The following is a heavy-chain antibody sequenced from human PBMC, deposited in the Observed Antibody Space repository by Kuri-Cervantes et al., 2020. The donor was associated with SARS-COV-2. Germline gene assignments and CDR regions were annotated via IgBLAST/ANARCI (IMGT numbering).Heavy chain of an antibody. Sequence: SETLSLTCTVSGGSISSYYWSWIRQPPGKGLEWIGYIYYSGSTNYNPSLKSRVTISVDTSKNQFSLKLSSVTAADTAVYYCARDGLYDYGDYGPLDYWGQGTLVTVSS. CDR2: IYYSGST. CDR3: ARDGLYDYGDYGPLDY. V-gene: IGHV4-59*12. CDR1: GGSISSYY. J-gene: IGHJ4*02. D-gene: IGHD4-17*01.